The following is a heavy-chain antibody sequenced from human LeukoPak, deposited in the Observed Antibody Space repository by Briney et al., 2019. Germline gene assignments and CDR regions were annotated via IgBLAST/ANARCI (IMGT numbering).Heavy chain of an antibody. CDR3: ARELAGEHYYDSSGYYEVYFDY. Sequence: SVKVSCKASGYTFTSYGISWVRQAPGQGLEWMGGIIPIFGTANYAQKFQGRVTITADESTSTAYMELSSLRSEDTAVYYCARELAGEHYYDSSGYYEVYFDYWGQGTLVTVSS. D-gene: IGHD3-22*01. J-gene: IGHJ4*02. CDR2: IIPIFGTA. CDR1: GYTFTSYG. V-gene: IGHV1-69*13.